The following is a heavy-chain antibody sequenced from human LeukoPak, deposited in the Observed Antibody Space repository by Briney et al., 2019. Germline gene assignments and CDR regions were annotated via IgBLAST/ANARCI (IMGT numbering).Heavy chain of an antibody. CDR2: ITDSGLNT. CDR3: ARGKAFDMDV. D-gene: IGHD3-10*01. CDR1: GFTFNNYA. J-gene: IGHJ6*03. Sequence: GGSLRLSCVASGFTFNNYAMAWVRQAPEKGLEWVSSITDSGLNTYYADSVKGRITISRDNAKNSLYLQMNSLRAEDTAVYYCARGKAFDMDVWGKGTTVTVSS. V-gene: IGHV3-23*01.